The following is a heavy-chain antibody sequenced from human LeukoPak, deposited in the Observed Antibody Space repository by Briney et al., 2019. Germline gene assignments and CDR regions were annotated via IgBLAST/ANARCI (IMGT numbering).Heavy chain of an antibody. CDR1: GGSISSYY. CDR2: TYTSGST. D-gene: IGHD3-22*01. V-gene: IGHV4-4*07. CDR3: ARVAYYDSSGYYYSFDY. Sequence: SETLSLTCTVSGGSISSYYWSWIRQPAGKGLEWIGRTYTSGSTNYNPSLKSRVTMSVDTSKNQFSLKLSSVTAADTAVYYCARVAYYDSSGYYYSFDYWGQGTLVTVSS. J-gene: IGHJ4*02.